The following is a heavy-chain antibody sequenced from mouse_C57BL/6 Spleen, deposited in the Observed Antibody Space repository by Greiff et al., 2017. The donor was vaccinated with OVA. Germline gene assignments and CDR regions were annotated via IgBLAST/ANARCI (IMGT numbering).Heavy chain of an antibody. V-gene: IGHV5-4*01. CDR3: ARDRDGNDY. J-gene: IGHJ2*01. CDR1: GFTFSSYA. CDR2: ISDGGSYT. Sequence: VKLMESGGGLVKPGGSLKLSCAASGFTFSSYAMSWVRQTPEKRLEWVATISDGGSYTYYPDNVKGRFTISRDNAKNNLYLQMSHLKSEDTAMYYCARDRDGNDYWGQGTTLTVSS. D-gene: IGHD2-1*01.